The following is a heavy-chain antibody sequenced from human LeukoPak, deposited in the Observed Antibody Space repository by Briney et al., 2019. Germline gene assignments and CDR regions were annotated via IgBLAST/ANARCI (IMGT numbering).Heavy chain of an antibody. CDR1: GGSFSGYY. V-gene: IGHV4-34*01. J-gene: IGHJ4*02. CDR3: AREDRTDLSAVDY. D-gene: IGHD3/OR15-3a*01. CDR2: INHSGST. Sequence: PSETLSLTCAVYGGSFSGYYWSWIRQPPGKGLEWIGEINHSGSTNYNPSLKSRVTISVDTSKNQFSLQLNSVTPEDTAVYYCAREDRTDLSAVDYWGQGTLVTVSS.